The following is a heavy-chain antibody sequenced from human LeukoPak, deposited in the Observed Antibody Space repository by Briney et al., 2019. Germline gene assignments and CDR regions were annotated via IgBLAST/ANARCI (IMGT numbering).Heavy chain of an antibody. V-gene: IGHV4-59*01. CDR1: GGSISSYY. J-gene: IGHJ4*02. CDR2: IYYSGST. CDR3: ARDHNSSGYCLH. Sequence: MTSETLSLTCTVSGGSISSYYWSWIRQPPGKGLEWIGYIYYSGSTNYNPSLKSRVTISVDTSKNQFSLKLSSVTAADTAVYYCARDHNSSGYCLHWGQGTLVTVSS. D-gene: IGHD3-22*01.